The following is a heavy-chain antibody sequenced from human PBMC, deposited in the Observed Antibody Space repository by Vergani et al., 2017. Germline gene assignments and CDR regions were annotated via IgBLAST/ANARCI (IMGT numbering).Heavy chain of an antibody. CDR2: IYPGSSDT. J-gene: IGHJ4*02. D-gene: IGHD2-21*02. CDR3: ARGHSRGGDCPDD. CDR1: GHSFTSYW. V-gene: IGHV5-51*01. Sequence: EVQLVQSGAEVKKPGESLKISCKGSGHSFTSYWIGWVSQMPGKGLEWMGIIYPGSSDTRYSPSFPGQVTISADKSISTAYLQWSSLNASDTAMYYCARGHSRGGDCPDDWGQGTLVTVSS.